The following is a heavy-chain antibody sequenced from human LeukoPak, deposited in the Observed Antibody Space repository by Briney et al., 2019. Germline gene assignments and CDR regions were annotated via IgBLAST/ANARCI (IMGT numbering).Heavy chain of an antibody. CDR1: GYSINSGYY. Sequence: SETLSLTCTVSGYSINSGYYWVWIRQPPGKGLEWIGSIYRTGSTNYNPSLKSRVTISADTSKNQFSLKLCSVTAADTAVYYCARGSYYDILTGYPYYYYYMDVWGKGTTVTVSS. J-gene: IGHJ6*03. CDR3: ARGSYYDILTGYPYYYYYMDV. V-gene: IGHV4-38-2*02. CDR2: IYRTGST. D-gene: IGHD3-9*01.